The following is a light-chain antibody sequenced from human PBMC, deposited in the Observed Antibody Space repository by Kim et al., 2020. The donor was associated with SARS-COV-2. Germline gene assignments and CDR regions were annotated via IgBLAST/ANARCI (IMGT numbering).Light chain of an antibody. Sequence: ALGQKVRITCQGESLRSYYASWYQQKPGQAPVLVIYGKNNRPSGIPDRFSGSSSGNTASLTITGAQAEDEADYYCNSRDSSGPVVFGGGTKLTVL. CDR2: GKN. CDR1: SLRSYY. V-gene: IGLV3-19*01. J-gene: IGLJ2*01. CDR3: NSRDSSGPVV.